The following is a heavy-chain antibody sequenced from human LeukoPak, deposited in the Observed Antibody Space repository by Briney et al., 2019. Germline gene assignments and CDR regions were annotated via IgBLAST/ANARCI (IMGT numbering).Heavy chain of an antibody. D-gene: IGHD3-22*01. CDR3: AKVTMTMIVAPDY. V-gene: IGHV3-23*01. J-gene: IGHJ4*02. CDR2: ISGSGGST. CDR1: GGSFSGYY. Sequence: ETLSLTCAVYGGSFSGYYWCWVRPAPGKGLEWVSAISGSGGSTYYAYSVKGRFTISRDNSKNTLYLQMNSLTAEDTAVYYCAKVTMTMIVAPDYWGQGTLVTVSS.